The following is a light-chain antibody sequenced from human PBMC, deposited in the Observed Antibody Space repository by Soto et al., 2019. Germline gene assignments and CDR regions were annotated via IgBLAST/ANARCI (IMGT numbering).Light chain of an antibody. CDR2: AAS. CDR1: QTIRTY. CDR3: QHYNSYSEA. V-gene: IGKV1-5*01. J-gene: IGKJ1*01. Sequence: DIQMTQSPSSLFASVGDRVTITCRASQTIRTYLNWYQQRPGKAPKLLIYAASTLQSGVPSRFSGSGSGTEFTLTISSLQPDDFATYYCQHYNSYSEAFGQGTKVDIK.